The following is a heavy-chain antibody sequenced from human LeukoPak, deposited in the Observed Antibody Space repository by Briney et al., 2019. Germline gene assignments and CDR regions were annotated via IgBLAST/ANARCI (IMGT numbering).Heavy chain of an antibody. CDR2: ISDSSRYI. V-gene: IGHV3-21*01. CDR1: GFIFSSYT. Sequence: GGSLRISCAASGFIFSSYTKTWVRQAPGKGLEWVSSISDSSRYIDYADSMKGRFTISRDNAKNSLYLQMNTLRAEDTAVYYCAREDIGRRGFDPWGQGTLVTVSS. J-gene: IGHJ5*02. CDR3: AREDIGRRGFDP. D-gene: IGHD2-15*01.